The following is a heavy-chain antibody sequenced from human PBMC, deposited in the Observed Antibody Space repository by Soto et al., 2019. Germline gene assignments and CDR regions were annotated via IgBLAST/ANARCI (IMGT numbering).Heavy chain of an antibody. V-gene: IGHV3-23*01. Sequence: RLSCAASGFTFSSYAMSWVRQAPGKGLEWVSAISGSGGSTYYADSVKGRFTISRDNSKNTLYLQMNSLRAEDTAVYYCAKEPARGSYRSWFDPWGQGTLVTVSS. CDR3: AKEPARGSYRSWFDP. D-gene: IGHD1-26*01. CDR1: GFTFSSYA. J-gene: IGHJ5*02. CDR2: ISGSGGST.